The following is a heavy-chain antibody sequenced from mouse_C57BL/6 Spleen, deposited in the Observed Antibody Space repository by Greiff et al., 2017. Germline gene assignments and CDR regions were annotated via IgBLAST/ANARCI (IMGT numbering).Heavy chain of an antibody. Sequence: VQLQQSGPELVKPGASVKIPCKASGYTFTDYNMDWVKQSHGKSLEWIGDINPNNGGTIYNQKFKGKATLTVDKSSSTAYMELRSLTSEDTAVYYCAREGSYYGYWYFDVWGTGTTVTVSS. D-gene: IGHD2-1*01. CDR2: INPNNGGT. CDR1: GYTFTDYN. CDR3: AREGSYYGYWYFDV. V-gene: IGHV1-18*01. J-gene: IGHJ1*03.